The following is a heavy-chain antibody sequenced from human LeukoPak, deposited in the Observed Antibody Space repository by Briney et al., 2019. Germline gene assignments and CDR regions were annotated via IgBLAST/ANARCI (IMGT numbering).Heavy chain of an antibody. CDR1: GYTFTTSD. Sequence: ASVKVSCTASGYTFTTSDIHWVRQATGQGLEWMGWMNPNSGKSGSAQEFQGRLTMTKNTSTNKAYMEATGLQFEDTDSYYLPRSRPGPAGAGTYDFWGQGTLITVSS. J-gene: IGHJ4*02. CDR2: MNPNSGKS. CDR3: PRSRPGPAGAGTYDF. V-gene: IGHV1-8*01. D-gene: IGHD1-1*01.